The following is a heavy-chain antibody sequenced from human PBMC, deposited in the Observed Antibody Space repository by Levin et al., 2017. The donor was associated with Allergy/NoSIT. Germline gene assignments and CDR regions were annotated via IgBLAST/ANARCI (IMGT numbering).Heavy chain of an antibody. J-gene: IGHJ1*01. CDR2: ISGSGSTI. Sequence: LSLTCAASGFTFSDYYMSWIRQAPGKGLEWLSYISGSGSTIYYADSVKGRFTVSRDNAKNSLYLQMNSLRVEDTAVYYCARRAVGAKALHWGQGTLVTVSS. V-gene: IGHV3-11*01. CDR1: GFTFSDYY. D-gene: IGHD1-26*01. CDR3: ARRAVGAKALH.